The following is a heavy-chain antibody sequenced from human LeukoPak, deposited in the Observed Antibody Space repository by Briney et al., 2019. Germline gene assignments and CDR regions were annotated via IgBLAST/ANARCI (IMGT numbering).Heavy chain of an antibody. CDR3: ATVVVAAKLFDY. CDR2: IYYSGSA. D-gene: IGHD2-15*01. Sequence: SETLSLSCTVSGGSISSGDYYWSWIRQPPGKGLEWIGYIYYSGSAYYNPSLESRVTISVDTSKNQFPLKLSSVTAADTAVYYCATVVVAAKLFDYWGQGTLVTVSS. J-gene: IGHJ4*02. V-gene: IGHV4-30-4*01. CDR1: GGSISSGDYY.